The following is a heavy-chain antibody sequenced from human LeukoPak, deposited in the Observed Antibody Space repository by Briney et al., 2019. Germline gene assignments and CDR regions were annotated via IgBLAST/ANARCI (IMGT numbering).Heavy chain of an antibody. CDR3: AKDDIPANGLYDAFDV. Sequence: PGGSLRLSCGASGFTSGLTFGNYAMRWVRQAPGKGLEWVATIGGVGGDTYYADSVNGRFTISRDNSKNTLNLQMNSLRAEDTAVYFCAKDDIPANGLYDAFDVWGQGTKVTVSA. V-gene: IGHV3-23*01. CDR2: IGGVGGDT. D-gene: IGHD3/OR15-3a*01. CDR1: GFTSGLTFGNYA. J-gene: IGHJ3*01.